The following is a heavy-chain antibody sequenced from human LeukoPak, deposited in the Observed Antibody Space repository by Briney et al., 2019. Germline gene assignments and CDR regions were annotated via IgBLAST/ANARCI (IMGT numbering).Heavy chain of an antibody. CDR2: IIPIFGTA. CDR3: ARGYDYVWGSYRPD. D-gene: IGHD3-16*02. Sequence: ASVKVSCKASGGTFSSYAISWVRQAPGQGLEWMGGIIPIFGTANYAQKFQGRVTITADESTSTAYMELSSLRPEDTAVYYCARGYDYVWGSYRPDWGQGTLVTVSS. V-gene: IGHV1-69*13. CDR1: GGTFSSYA. J-gene: IGHJ4*02.